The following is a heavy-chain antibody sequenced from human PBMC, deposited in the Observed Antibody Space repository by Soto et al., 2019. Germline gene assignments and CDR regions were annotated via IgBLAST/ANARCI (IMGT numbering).Heavy chain of an antibody. CDR3: ARAPPMDMITFGGVIEICGVFDI. V-gene: IGHV4-30-2*01. J-gene: IGHJ3*02. CDR1: GGSISSGGYS. Sequence: QLQLQESGSGLVKPSQTLSLTCAVSGGSISSGGYSWSWIRQPPGKGLDWIGYIYHSGSTYYNPSLKSRVTISVDRSTNHVSLKLRSVTAADTAVYYCARAPPMDMITFGGVIEICGVFDIWGQGTMVTVSS. CDR2: IYHSGST. D-gene: IGHD3-16*02.